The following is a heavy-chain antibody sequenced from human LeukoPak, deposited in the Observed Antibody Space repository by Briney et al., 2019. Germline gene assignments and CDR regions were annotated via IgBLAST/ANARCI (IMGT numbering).Heavy chain of an antibody. CDR3: TMTSPAGYNLVGAFDT. J-gene: IGHJ3*02. CDR2: MNPTSGNT. V-gene: IGHV1-8*01. Sequence: ASVKVSCKASGYTFVNYDINWVRQATGQGPEWMGWMNPTSGNTGYAQKLQGRVSMTRDTSISTAYMELSSLTYEDTAVYYCTMTSPAGYNLVGAFDTWGQGTKVTVSS. D-gene: IGHD5-24*01. CDR1: GYTFVNYD.